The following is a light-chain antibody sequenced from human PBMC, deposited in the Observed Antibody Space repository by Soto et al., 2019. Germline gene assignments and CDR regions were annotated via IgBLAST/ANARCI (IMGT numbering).Light chain of an antibody. CDR2: WAS. V-gene: IGKV4-1*01. Sequence: DIVMTQSPDSLAVSLGERATINCKSSQSVLYSSNNKTYLAWYQHKPGQPPRLLIYWASTPESGVPDRFSGSGSGTDFTLTISSLQAEDVADYYGHQYYSIPLTFGGGTKVEIK. CDR3: HQYYSIPLT. J-gene: IGKJ4*02. CDR1: QSVLYSSNNKTY.